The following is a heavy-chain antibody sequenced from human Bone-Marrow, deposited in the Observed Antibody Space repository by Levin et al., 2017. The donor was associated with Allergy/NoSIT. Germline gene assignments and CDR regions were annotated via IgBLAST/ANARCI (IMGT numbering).Heavy chain of an antibody. J-gene: IGHJ4*02. CDR2: ISWNSGIT. D-gene: IGHD3-22*01. CDR3: AKTTLTLIDDPFDS. CDR1: GFTLDEYA. Sequence: GGSLRLSCVASGFTLDEYAMHWVRQAPGKGLEWVSGISWNSGITDYADSVKGRFTISRDNAKNSLYLQMDSLRAEDTAFYYCAKTTLTLIDDPFDSWGQGTLVTVSS. V-gene: IGHV3-9*01.